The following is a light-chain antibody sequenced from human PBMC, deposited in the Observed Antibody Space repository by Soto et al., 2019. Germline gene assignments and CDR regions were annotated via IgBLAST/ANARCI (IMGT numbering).Light chain of an antibody. CDR2: EVS. V-gene: IGLV2-8*01. CDR1: SSDVGGYNF. CDR3: CAFAGSGYV. Sequence: QSALPQPPSASGSLGQSVTISCTGTSSDVGGYNFVSWFQQRPGEAPKLLIYEVSNRPSGVPDRFSGSKSGNTASLTVSGLQADDEADYYCCAFAGSGYVFGSATKVTVL. J-gene: IGLJ1*01.